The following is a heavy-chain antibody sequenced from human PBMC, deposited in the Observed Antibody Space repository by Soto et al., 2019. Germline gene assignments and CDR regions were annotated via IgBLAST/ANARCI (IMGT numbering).Heavy chain of an antibody. CDR1: GFTFSSYA. CDR2: ISGSGGST. D-gene: IGHD6-13*01. CDR3: ARGCSSSWPDAFDI. J-gene: IGHJ3*02. V-gene: IGHV3-23*01. Sequence: ESLKISCAASGFTFSSYAMSWVRQAPGKGLEWVSAISGSGGSTYYADSVKGRFTISRDNSKNTLYLQMNSLRAEDTAVYYCARGCSSSWPDAFDIWGQGTMVTVSS.